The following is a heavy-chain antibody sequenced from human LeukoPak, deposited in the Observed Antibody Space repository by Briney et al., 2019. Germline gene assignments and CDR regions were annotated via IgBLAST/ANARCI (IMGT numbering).Heavy chain of an antibody. CDR2: ISWDGGST. V-gene: IGHV3-43*01. CDR1: GFTFDDYT. J-gene: IGHJ4*02. Sequence: GGSLRLSCAASGFTFDDYTMHWVRQAPGKGLEWVSLISWDGGSTYYADSVKGRFTISRDNSKNTLYLQMNSLRAEDTAVYYCAREVGARYYFDYWGQGTLVTVSS. D-gene: IGHD1-26*01. CDR3: AREVGARYYFDY.